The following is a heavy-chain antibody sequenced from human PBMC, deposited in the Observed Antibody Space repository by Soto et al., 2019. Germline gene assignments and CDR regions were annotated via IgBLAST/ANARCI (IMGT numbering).Heavy chain of an antibody. CDR3: GREGEDSCQYTYYHGMDV. J-gene: IGHJ6*02. CDR1: GYTFSNYG. CDR2: ISGFNGHT. V-gene: IGHV1-18*01. D-gene: IGHD2-15*01. Sequence: QVHLVQSGAEVKKPGASVKVSCKSSGYTFSNYGISWVRQAPGQGPEWMGWISGFNGHTNYAQNLQGRLTMTTDTSTRTDYMELRSLRSADTAVYYCGREGEDSCQYTYYHGMDVWGQGTTVTVSS.